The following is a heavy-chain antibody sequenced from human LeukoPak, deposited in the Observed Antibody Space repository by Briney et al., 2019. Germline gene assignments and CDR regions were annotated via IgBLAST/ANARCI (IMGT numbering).Heavy chain of an antibody. CDR2: ISYDGSNK. CDR3: ARDRWGAGSLESGYYFDY. V-gene: IGHV3-30*04. J-gene: IGHJ4*02. Sequence: PGRSLRLSCAASGFTFSSYAMHWVRQAPGKGLEWVAVISYDGSNKYYADSVKGRFTISRDNSKNTLYLQMNSLRAEDTAVYYCARDRWGAGSLESGYYFDYWGQGTLVTVSS. CDR1: GFTFSSYA. D-gene: IGHD3-16*01.